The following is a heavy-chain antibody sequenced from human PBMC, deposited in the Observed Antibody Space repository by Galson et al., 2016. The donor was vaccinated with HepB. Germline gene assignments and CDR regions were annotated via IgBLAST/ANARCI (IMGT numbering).Heavy chain of an antibody. V-gene: IGHV2-5*02. D-gene: IGHD2/OR15-2a*01. CDR2: VYWDDDK. CDR1: GFALSGGGVG. Sequence: PALVKPTQTLTLTCTFSGFALSGGGVGVGRIRQPPGKALEWLALVYWDDDKRYSPSLQSRLTITKDTSKNQVVLILTNMDPVDTATYYCAHSRRGGEYVGDHPTYYFDYGGQGTLVTVSS. CDR3: AHSRRGGEYVGDHPTYYFDY. J-gene: IGHJ4*02.